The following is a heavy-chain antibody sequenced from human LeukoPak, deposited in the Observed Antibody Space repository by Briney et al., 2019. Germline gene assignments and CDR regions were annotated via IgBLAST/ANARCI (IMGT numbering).Heavy chain of an antibody. V-gene: IGHV1-2*02. CDR1: GYTFTTYY. CDR2: INPNSGGT. J-gene: IGHJ5*02. Sequence: ASVKVSCKASGYTFTTYYMHWVRQAPGQGLVWMGWINPNSGGTNYAQKFQGRVTMTRDTSITTAYMELNRLRSDDTAVYYCARDTAMVTYWFDPWGQGTLVTVSS. CDR3: ARDTAMVTYWFDP. D-gene: IGHD5-18*01.